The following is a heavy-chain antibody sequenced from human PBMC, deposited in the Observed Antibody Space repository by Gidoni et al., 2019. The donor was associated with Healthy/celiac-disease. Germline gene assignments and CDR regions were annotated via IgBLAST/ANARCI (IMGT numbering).Heavy chain of an antibody. CDR2: INAGNGNT. D-gene: IGHD2-15*01. V-gene: IGHV1-3*01. CDR1: GYTFTSYA. CDR3: ARDAGHRDGGNDY. Sequence: QVQLVQSGAEVKKPGASVKVSCKASGYTFTSYAMHWVRQAPGQRLEWMGWINAGNGNTKYSQKFQGRVTITRDTSASTAYMELSSLRSEDTAVYYCARDAGHRDGGNDYWGQGTLVTVSS. J-gene: IGHJ4*02.